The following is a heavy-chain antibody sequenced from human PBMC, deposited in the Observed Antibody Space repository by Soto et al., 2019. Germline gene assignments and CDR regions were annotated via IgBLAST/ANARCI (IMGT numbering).Heavy chain of an antibody. CDR3: ARDVSGYYDSSGYYFSDLLGY. D-gene: IGHD3-22*01. J-gene: IGHJ4*02. V-gene: IGHV3-11*06. CDR2: ISSSSSYT. CDR1: GFTFSDYY. Sequence: QVQLVESGGGLVKPGGSLRLSCAASGFTFSDYYMSWIRQAPGKGLEWVSSISSSSSYTNYADSVKGRFTISRDNAKNSLYLQMNSLRAEDTAVYYCARDVSGYYDSSGYYFSDLLGYWGQGTLVTVSS.